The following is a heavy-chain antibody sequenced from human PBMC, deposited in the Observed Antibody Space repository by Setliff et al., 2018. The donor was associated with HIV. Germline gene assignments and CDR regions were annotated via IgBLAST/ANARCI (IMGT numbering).Heavy chain of an antibody. D-gene: IGHD6-19*01. CDR1: GYSFARCG. Sequence: ASVKVSCKASGYSFARCGLSWVRQAPGQGLEWMGWISGLNGNTKYAQSFQDRVAMTTETATGTAYMEVRSLRSDDTDGYFCARVPYRSAWFSGGHDAFDISGRGTMVTVSS. CDR2: ISGLNGNT. V-gene: IGHV1-18*01. CDR3: ARVPYRSAWFSGGHDAFDI. J-gene: IGHJ3*02.